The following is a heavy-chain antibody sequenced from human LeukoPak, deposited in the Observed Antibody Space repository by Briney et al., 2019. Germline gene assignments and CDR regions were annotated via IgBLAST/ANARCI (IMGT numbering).Heavy chain of an antibody. CDR1: GGSISSYY. D-gene: IGHD3-22*01. J-gene: IGHJ4*02. Sequence: PSETLSLTCTVSGGSISSYYWSWIRQPPGKGLEWIGYIYYSGSTNYNPSLKSRVTIPVDTSKNQFSLKLSSVTAADTAVYYCARDRGNYYDSSGHFDYWGQGTLVTVSS. CDR2: IYYSGST. CDR3: ARDRGNYYDSSGHFDY. V-gene: IGHV4-59*01.